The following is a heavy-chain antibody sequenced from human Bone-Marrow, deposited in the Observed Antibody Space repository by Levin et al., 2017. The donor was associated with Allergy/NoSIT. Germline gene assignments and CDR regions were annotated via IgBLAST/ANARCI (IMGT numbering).Heavy chain of an antibody. J-gene: IGHJ2*01. V-gene: IGHV3-23*01. CDR3: ARQSPSTYSSGWDWYFDL. D-gene: IGHD6-25*01. CDR1: GFTFSSYA. Sequence: SCAASGFTFSSYAMSWVRQAPGKGLEWVSSISGSGGTTYYADSVKGRFTISRGNPKDTLYLQMNSLTAEDTSVYYCARQSPSTYSSGWDWYFDLWGSDTLVTVSS. CDR2: ISGSGGTT.